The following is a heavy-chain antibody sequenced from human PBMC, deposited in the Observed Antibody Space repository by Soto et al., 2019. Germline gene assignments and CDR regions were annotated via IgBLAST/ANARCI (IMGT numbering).Heavy chain of an antibody. J-gene: IGHJ6*02. CDR1: GGTFSNYA. D-gene: IGHD6-19*01. Sequence: QVQLVQSGAEVKKPGSSVKVSCKVSGGTFSNYAIDWVRLAPGHGLEWMGGIVPIFGTTYYTQKFQGRATIIADDSTPRAYLEMSSLRSEDTAIYYCARVEAVAGLYNYHGLDVWGQGTAVTVSS. V-gene: IGHV1-69*12. CDR3: ARVEAVAGLYNYHGLDV. CDR2: IVPIFGTT.